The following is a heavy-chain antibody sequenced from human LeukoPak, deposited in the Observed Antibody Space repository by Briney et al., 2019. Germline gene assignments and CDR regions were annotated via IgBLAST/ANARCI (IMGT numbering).Heavy chain of an antibody. CDR3: ARILEVVDY. CDR2: ISSSSSTI. Sequence: GGSLRLSCAASGFTFSSYSMNWVRQAPGKGLEWVSYISSSSSTIYYEDSVKGRFTISRDNAKNSLYLQMNSLRAEDTAVYYCARILEVVDYWGQGTLVTVSS. CDR1: GFTFSSYS. D-gene: IGHD3-3*01. V-gene: IGHV3-48*04. J-gene: IGHJ4*02.